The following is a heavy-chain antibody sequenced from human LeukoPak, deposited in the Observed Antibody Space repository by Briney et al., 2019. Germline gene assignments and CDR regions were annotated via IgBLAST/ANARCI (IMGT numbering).Heavy chain of an antibody. CDR1: GGSISSSSYY. CDR2: IYYSGST. D-gene: IGHD3-22*01. CDR3: AGRDDSSGYHKIFDY. V-gene: IGHV4-39*01. Sequence: EASETLSLTCTVSGGSISSSSYYWGWIRQPPGKGLEWIGSIYYSGSTYYNPSLKSRVTISVDTSKNQFYLKLSSLTAADTAVYFCAGRDDSSGYHKIFDYWGPGTLVTVSS. J-gene: IGHJ4*02.